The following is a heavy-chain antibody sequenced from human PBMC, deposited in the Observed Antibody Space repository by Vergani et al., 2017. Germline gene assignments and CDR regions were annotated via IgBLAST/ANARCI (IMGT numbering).Heavy chain of an antibody. V-gene: IGHV3-48*04. CDR2: ISSSGSTI. J-gene: IGHJ4*02. Sequence: EVQLVESGGGLVQPGGSLRLSCAASGFTFSSYAMHWVRQAPGKGLEWVSYISSSGSTIYYADSVKGRFTISRDNAKNSLYLQMNSLRAEDTAVYYCARESPGYCSGGSCYRTGVPFFDYWGQGTLVTVSS. CDR3: ARESPGYCSGGSCYRTGVPFFDY. D-gene: IGHD2-15*01. CDR1: GFTFSSYA.